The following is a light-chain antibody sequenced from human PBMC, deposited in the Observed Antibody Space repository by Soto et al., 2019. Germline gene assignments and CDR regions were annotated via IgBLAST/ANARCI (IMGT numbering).Light chain of an antibody. Sequence: VMTLSPDSLAVCLGVRAHINCKSSQSLLYSSSNKNYSAWFQLWPGHPPRLLIHCASARESGVTDRFNGSGSGTDFTLTISSLQAEDVAVYYCQQYYSSPFTFGPGTKVDIK. CDR3: QQYYSSPFT. J-gene: IGKJ3*01. V-gene: IGKV4-1*01. CDR1: QSLLYSSSNKNY. CDR2: CAS.